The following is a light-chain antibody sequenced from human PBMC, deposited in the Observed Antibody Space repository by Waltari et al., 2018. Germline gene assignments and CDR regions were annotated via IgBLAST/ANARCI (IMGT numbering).Light chain of an antibody. J-gene: IGLJ3*02. CDR1: SRDVAASYL. V-gene: IGLV2-23*02. CDR2: EVS. Sequence: QSALAQPASVSGSPGQALTIPCSRTSRDVAASYLVPWYQHPPGKAPKPTIFEVSARPSGISHRFSGSKSGNTASLTISGLQAEDEADYYCCSYAGGATVLFGGGTKLTVL. CDR3: CSYAGGATVL.